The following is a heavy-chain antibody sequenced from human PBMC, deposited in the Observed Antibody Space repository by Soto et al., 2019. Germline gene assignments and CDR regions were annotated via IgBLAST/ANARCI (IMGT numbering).Heavy chain of an antibody. D-gene: IGHD2-8*01. CDR1: GFTFSSYG. CDR3: PPPQMVYAITNY. CDR2: ISYDGSNK. V-gene: IGHV3-30*03. Sequence: PGGSLRLSCAASGFTFSSYGMHWVRQAPGKGLEWVAVISYDGSNKYYADSVKGRFTISRDNSKNTLYLQMNSLRAEDTAVYYCPPPQMVYAITNYWGQGTLVTVSS. J-gene: IGHJ4*02.